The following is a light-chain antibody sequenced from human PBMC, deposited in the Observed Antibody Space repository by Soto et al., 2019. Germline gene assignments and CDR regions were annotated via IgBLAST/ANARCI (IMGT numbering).Light chain of an antibody. CDR2: EVS. J-gene: IGLJ1*01. Sequence: QSVLTQPPSASGSPGQSVTISCTGTSSDVGGYYYVSWYQQHPGKAPKLMIYEVSKRPSGVPDRFSGSKSGNTASLTVSGLQADYEADYYCSSYAGTNTPYVFGTGTKVTVL. CDR1: SSDVGGYYY. V-gene: IGLV2-8*01. CDR3: SSYAGTNTPYV.